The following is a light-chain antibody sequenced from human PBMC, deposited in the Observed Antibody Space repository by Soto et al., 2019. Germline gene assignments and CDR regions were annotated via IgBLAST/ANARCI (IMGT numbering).Light chain of an antibody. V-gene: IGKV3-20*01. CDR1: QSVDTTY. Sequence: EIVLTQSPGSLSLSPGQRATLSCRASQSVDTTYFAWYQKKPGQAPRLLIYGASKRATGIPDRFSGSGSGTDFSLIISRLEPDEFAAYYCQQYMCPATFGQGTKVEIK. CDR3: QQYMCPAT. J-gene: IGKJ1*01. CDR2: GAS.